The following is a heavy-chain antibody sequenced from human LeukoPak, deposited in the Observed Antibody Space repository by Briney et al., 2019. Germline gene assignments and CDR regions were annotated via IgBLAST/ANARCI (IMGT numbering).Heavy chain of an antibody. CDR3: ARNQGYRYGYGDFDY. CDR2: IIPIFGTA. CDR1: GGTFRIYA. J-gene: IGHJ4*02. Sequence: SVNVSCKASGGTFRIYAISWVWQAPGQGLEWMGGIIPIFGTANYAQKFQGRVTITADESTSTAYMALSSLRSEDTAVYYCARNQGYRYGYGDFDYWGQGTLVTVSS. D-gene: IGHD5-18*01. V-gene: IGHV1-69*01.